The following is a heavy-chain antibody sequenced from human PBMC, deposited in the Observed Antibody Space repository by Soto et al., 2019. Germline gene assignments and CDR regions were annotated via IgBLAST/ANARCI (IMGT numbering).Heavy chain of an antibody. V-gene: IGHV3-33*05. J-gene: IGHJ4*02. CDR2: TSYDGSNN. D-gene: IGHD3-16*01. Sequence: QVQLVESGGGVVQPGTSLRLSCVGSGFTFRSYVIHWVRQAPGKGLEWVALTSYDGSNNFYGESVEGRFTISRDNSRNTVELQMDSLRLEDTALYYCARWGTTGGLDVWGQGTLVSVSS. CDR3: ARWGTTGGLDV. CDR1: GFTFRSYV.